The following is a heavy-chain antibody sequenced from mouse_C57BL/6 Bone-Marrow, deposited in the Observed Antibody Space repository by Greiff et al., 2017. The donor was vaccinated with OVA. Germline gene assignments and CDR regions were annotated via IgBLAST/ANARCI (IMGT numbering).Heavy chain of an antibody. CDR1: GYTFTEYT. Sequence: VQLKESGAELVKPGASVKLSCKASGYTFTEYTIHWVKQRSGQGLEWIGWFYPGSGSIKYNEKFKDKATLTADKSSSTVYMELSRLTSEDSAVYFCARHEEEGPYYSNYGDYFDYWGQGTTLTVSS. J-gene: IGHJ2*01. CDR3: ARHEEEGPYYSNYGDYFDY. V-gene: IGHV1-62-2*01. CDR2: FYPGSGSI. D-gene: IGHD2-5*01.